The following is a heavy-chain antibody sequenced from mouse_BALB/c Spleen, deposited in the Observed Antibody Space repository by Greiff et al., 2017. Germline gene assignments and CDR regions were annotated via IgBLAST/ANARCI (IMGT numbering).Heavy chain of an antibody. D-gene: IGHD2-1*01. J-gene: IGHJ4*01. Sequence: EVMLVESGGGLVKPGGSLKLSCAASGFTFSSYAMSWVRQTPEKRLEWVASISSGGSTYYPDSVKGRFTISRDNARNILYLQMSSLRSEDTAMYYCARGGIYYGNPYYAMDYWGQGTSVTVSS. V-gene: IGHV5-6-5*01. CDR2: ISSGGST. CDR1: GFTFSSYA. CDR3: ARGGIYYGNPYYAMDY.